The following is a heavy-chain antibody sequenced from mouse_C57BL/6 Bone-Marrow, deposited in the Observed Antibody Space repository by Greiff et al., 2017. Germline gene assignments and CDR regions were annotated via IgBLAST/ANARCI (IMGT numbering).Heavy chain of an antibody. Sequence: QVQLKESGAELARPGASVKLSCKASGYTFTSYGISWVKQRTGQGLEWIGEIYPRSGNTYYNEKFKGKATLTADKSSSTAYMELRSLTSEDSAVYLCAGCGFYDSSYRWYFDVWGTGTTVTVSS. D-gene: IGHD1-1*01. V-gene: IGHV1-81*01. J-gene: IGHJ1*03. CDR1: GYTFTSYG. CDR3: AGCGFYDSSYRWYFDV. CDR2: IYPRSGNT.